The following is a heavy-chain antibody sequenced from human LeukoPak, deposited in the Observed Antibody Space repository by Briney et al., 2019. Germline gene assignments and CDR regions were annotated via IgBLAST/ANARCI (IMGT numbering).Heavy chain of an antibody. J-gene: IGHJ4*02. Sequence: SQTLSLTCTVSGYSISNGGYYWSWIRQPAGKGLEWIGRIYASGSTNYNPSLASRVTISLDTSKNQFSLKLSSVTAADTAVYYCAAETLGIGFDYWGQGTQVTVSS. V-gene: IGHV4-61*02. CDR1: GYSISNGGYY. CDR2: IYASGST. D-gene: IGHD1-26*01. CDR3: AAETLGIGFDY.